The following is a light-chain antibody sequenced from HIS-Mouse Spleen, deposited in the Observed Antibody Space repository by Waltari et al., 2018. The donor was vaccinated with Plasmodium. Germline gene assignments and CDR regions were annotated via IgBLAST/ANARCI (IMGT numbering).Light chain of an antibody. Sequence: AIRMTQSPSSFSASTGDRVTITCRASQGISSYLAWYQQKPGKAPKLLIYAASTFQRGVQSMFSGSGSVTDFTLTISCLQSEDLATYYCQKYYSYLLTFGGGTKVEIK. V-gene: IGKV1-8*01. J-gene: IGKJ4*01. CDR1: QGISSY. CDR3: QKYYSYLLT. CDR2: AAS.